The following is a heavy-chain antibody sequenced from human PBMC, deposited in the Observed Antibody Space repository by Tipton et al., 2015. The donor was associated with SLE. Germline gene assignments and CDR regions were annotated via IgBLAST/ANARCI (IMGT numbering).Heavy chain of an antibody. CDR1: GDSTSRGTYY. CDR3: ARRPFRRIGMVQGIVRWYFDL. D-gene: IGHD3-10*01. V-gene: IGHV4-61*09. J-gene: IGHJ2*01. Sequence: TLSLTCTVSGDSTSRGTYYWTWIRQSAGKALEWIGHIHTGGSIDYSPSLKSRVTISLDTPKNQFSLKLSSVTAADTAVYYCARRPFRRIGMVQGIVRWYFDLWGRGTLATVSS. CDR2: IHTGGSI.